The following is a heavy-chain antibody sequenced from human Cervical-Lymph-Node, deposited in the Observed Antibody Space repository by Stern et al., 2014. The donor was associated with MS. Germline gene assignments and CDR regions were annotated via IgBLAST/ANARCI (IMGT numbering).Heavy chain of an antibody. CDR2: IFPGGFDI. CDR3: ARQRYFDY. Sequence: EVQLVESGAEVKKPGESLKIPCKGSGYTFTTYWIGWVRQMPGKGLEWIAIIFPGGFDIRYSPSFQGQVTISADKSSSTAYLQWNNLKASDTAIYYCARQRYFDYWGQGTLVTVSS. V-gene: IGHV5-51*01. CDR1: GYTFTTYW. J-gene: IGHJ4*02.